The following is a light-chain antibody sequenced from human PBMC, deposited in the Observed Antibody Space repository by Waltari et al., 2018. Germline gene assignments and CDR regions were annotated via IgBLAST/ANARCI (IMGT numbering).Light chain of an antibody. CDR3: CSYAGGYTFVL. Sequence: QSALTQPRSVSGSPGQSVTISCTGTSSDVGGYNYVSWYQQHPGKAPKLMIYDVTKRPSGVPDRFSGSKSGNTASLTISGLQAEDEADYYCCSYAGGYTFVLSGGGTKLTVL. CDR2: DVT. CDR1: SSDVGGYNY. J-gene: IGLJ2*01. V-gene: IGLV2-11*01.